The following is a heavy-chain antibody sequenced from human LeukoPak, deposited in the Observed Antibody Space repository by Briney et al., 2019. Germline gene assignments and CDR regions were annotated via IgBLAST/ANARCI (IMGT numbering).Heavy chain of an antibody. CDR1: GYTFTSYY. V-gene: IGHV1-46*04. D-gene: IGHD3-22*01. CDR2: INPSGGRT. CDR3: ARENYYDGTGYKSDY. Sequence: GASVKVSCKASGYTFTSYYMHWVRQAPGQGLYWVGMINPSGGRTAYAQKLQGRVTITRDMSTTTVYMELSSLRSEDTAVYYCARENYYDGTGYKSDYWGQGTLVTVSS. J-gene: IGHJ4*02.